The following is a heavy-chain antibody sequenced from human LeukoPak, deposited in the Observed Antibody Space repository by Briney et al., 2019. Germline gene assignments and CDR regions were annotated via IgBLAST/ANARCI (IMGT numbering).Heavy chain of an antibody. CDR2: ISGSGGST. V-gene: IGHV3-23*01. CDR3: AKDELERRSGDPFDY. Sequence: GGSLRLSCEASGFTFSSYAMSWVRQAPGKGLEWVSAISGSGGSTYYADSVKGRFTISRDNSKNTLYLQMNSLRAEDTAVYYCAKDELERRSGDPFDYWGQGTLVTVSS. CDR1: GFTFSSYA. D-gene: IGHD1-1*01. J-gene: IGHJ4*02.